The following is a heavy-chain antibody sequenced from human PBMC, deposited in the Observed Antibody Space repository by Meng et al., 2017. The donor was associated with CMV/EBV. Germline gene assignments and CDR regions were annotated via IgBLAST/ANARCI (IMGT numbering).Heavy chain of an antibody. J-gene: IGHJ6*02. CDR3: ARVWGSSSWYYYYGMDV. V-gene: IGHV4-34*01. CDR2: INHSGST. CDR1: GGSFSGYY. Sequence: SETLSLTCAVYGGSFSGYYWSWIRQPPGKGLEWIGEINHSGSTNYNPSLKSRVTKSVDTSKNQFSLKLSSVTAADTAVYYCARVWGSSSWYYYYGMDVWGQGTTVTVSS. D-gene: IGHD6-13*01.